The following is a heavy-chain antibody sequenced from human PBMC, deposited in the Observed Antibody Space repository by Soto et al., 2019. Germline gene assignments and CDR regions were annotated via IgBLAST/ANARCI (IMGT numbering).Heavy chain of an antibody. CDR2: IIPIFGTA. Sequence: SVKVSCKASGGTFRSYAISWVRQAPGQGLEWMGGIIPIFGTANYAQKFQGRVTITADESTSTAYMELSSLRSEDTAVYYCARGGRSSSWYASRKTVSPYYYYGMDVWGQGTTVTVSS. D-gene: IGHD6-13*01. V-gene: IGHV1-69*13. CDR1: GGTFRSYA. CDR3: ARGGRSSSWYASRKTVSPYYYYGMDV. J-gene: IGHJ6*02.